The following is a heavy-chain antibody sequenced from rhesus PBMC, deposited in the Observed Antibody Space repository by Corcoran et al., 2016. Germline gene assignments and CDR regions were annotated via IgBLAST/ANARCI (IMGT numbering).Heavy chain of an antibody. J-gene: IGHJ4*01. Sequence: EVQLVETGGGLVQPGGSLRLSCAASGFTFSSYAMQWVRQAPGKGLEWISAINRGGRSTYYADSVKGRFTISRDNSKNTLSLQMNSLRAEDTAVYYCAKDGCSGGVCYGDYWGQGVLVTVSS. CDR2: INRGGRST. CDR3: AKDGCSGGVCYGDY. CDR1: GFTFSSYA. D-gene: IGHD2-39*02. V-gene: IGHV3-103*01.